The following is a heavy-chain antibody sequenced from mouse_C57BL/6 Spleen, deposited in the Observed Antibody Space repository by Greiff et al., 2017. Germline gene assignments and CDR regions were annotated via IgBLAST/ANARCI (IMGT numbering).Heavy chain of an antibody. Sequence: VQLKESGPELVKPGASVKIPCKASGYTFTDYNMDWVKQSHGKSLEWIGDINPNNGGTIYNQKFKGKATLTVDKSSSTAYMELRSLTSEDTAVYYCARPGSSYWYFDVWGTGTTVTVSS. CDR1: GYTFTDYN. CDR3: ARPGSSYWYFDV. D-gene: IGHD1-1*01. V-gene: IGHV1-18*01. CDR2: INPNNGGT. J-gene: IGHJ1*03.